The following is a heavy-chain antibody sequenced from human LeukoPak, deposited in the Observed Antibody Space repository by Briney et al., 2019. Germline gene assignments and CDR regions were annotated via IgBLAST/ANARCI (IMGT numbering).Heavy chain of an antibody. CDR3: ARSEGMADNGDFAFFVN. Sequence: GGSLRLSCAASGFSVSTNYMSWVRQAPGKGLEWVSFLYSAGTTYYADSVKGRFTISRDNSENTLYLQMNSLRAEDTALYYCARSEGMADNGDFAFFVNWGQGTLVTVSS. V-gene: IGHV3-53*01. D-gene: IGHD4-17*01. J-gene: IGHJ4*02. CDR1: GFSVSTNY. CDR2: LYSAGTT.